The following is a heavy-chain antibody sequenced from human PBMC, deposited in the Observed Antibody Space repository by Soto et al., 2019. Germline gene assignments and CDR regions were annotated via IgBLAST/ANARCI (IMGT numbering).Heavy chain of an antibody. D-gene: IGHD6-13*01. V-gene: IGHV3-30*03. Sequence: GSLRLSCAASGFTFSSYGMHWVRQAPGKGLEWVAVISYDGSNKYYADSVKGRFTISRDNSKNTLYLQMNSLRAEDTAVYFCATLGIAAAGYRNNFDYWGQGTLVTVSS. CDR3: ATLGIAAAGYRNNFDY. CDR1: GFTFSSYG. J-gene: IGHJ4*02. CDR2: ISYDGSNK.